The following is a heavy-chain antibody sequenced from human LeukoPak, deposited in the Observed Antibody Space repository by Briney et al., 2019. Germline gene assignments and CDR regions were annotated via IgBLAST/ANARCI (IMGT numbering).Heavy chain of an antibody. Sequence: PGGSLRLSCAASGFTFSSYAMHWVRQAPGKGLEGVAVISYDGTNKYYADSVKGRFTISRDNSKNTLYLQMYSLRAEDTALYYCAKISGYYPSDYWGQGTLVTVSS. V-gene: IGHV3-30*04. D-gene: IGHD3-22*01. J-gene: IGHJ4*02. CDR2: ISYDGTNK. CDR3: AKISGYYPSDY. CDR1: GFTFSSYA.